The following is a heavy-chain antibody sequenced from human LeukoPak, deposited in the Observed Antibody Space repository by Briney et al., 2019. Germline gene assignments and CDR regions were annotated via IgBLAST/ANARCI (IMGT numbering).Heavy chain of an antibody. CDR3: ARDRQYGDYLGAFDI. J-gene: IGHJ4*01. CDR1: GYTFTSYG. D-gene: IGHD4-17*01. CDR2: ISAYNGNT. V-gene: IGHV1-18*01. Sequence: ASVKVSCKVSGYTFTSYGISWVRQAPGQGLEWMGWISAYNGNTNYAQKLQGRVTMTTDTSTSTAYMELRSLRSDDTAVYYCARDRQYGDYLGAFDIWGQGTLVTVSS.